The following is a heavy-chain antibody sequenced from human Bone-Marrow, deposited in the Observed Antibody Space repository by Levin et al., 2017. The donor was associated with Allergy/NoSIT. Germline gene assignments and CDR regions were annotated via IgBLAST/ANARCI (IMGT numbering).Heavy chain of an antibody. Sequence: KAGGSLRLSCSVSGYSVKRGYFWGWIRQSPGKGLEWIGGIFNGGTYRYSPSLESRVTISIDTSNAQVSLNLTSVTAADTAVYYCGARPYCSGRNCRDYWGQGALVTVSS. D-gene: IGHD2-15*01. V-gene: IGHV4-38-2*02. CDR1: GYSVKRGYF. CDR2: IFNGGTY. J-gene: IGHJ4*02. CDR3: GARPYCSGRNCRDY.